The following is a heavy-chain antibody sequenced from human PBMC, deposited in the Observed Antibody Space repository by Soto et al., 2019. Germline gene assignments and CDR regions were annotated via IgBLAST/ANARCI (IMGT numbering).Heavy chain of an antibody. D-gene: IGHD3-22*01. CDR3: ARADYNSDYLLLYVDY. V-gene: IGHV1-69*13. Sequence: SVKVSCKAPGGTFSNYALTWVRQAPGQGLEWMGWIILGSANYAQKFQDRLTITADGSTNISYMELTSLTSEDTARYYCARADYNSDYLLLYVDYSGPGTPVTVSS. CDR2: IILGSA. J-gene: IGHJ4*02. CDR1: GGTFSNYA.